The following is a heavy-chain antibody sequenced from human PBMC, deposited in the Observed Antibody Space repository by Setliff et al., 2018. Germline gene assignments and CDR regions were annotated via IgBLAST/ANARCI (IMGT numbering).Heavy chain of an antibody. CDR3: TRDQDYYGMDV. CDR2: ISGSGAI. Sequence: GGSLRLSCAASGFTFSSYGMHWVRQAPGKGLEWVSAISGSGAISYADSVKGRFTVSRDNSKNTLYLQMNSLRGEDTAVYHCTRDQDYYGMDVWGQGTTVTVSS. V-gene: IGHV3-NL1*01. J-gene: IGHJ6*02. CDR1: GFTFSSYG.